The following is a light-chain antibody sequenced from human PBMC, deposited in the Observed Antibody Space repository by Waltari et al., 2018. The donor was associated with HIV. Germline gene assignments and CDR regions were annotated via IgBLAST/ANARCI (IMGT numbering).Light chain of an antibody. J-gene: IGLJ2*01. CDR3: CSYAGSSTLV. V-gene: IGLV2-23*02. CDR2: EVI. CDR1: SSDVGSYNL. Sequence: QSALTQPASVSGSPGQSTTISCTGTSSDVGSYNLVSWYQQHPGKAPKLMIYEVIKRPSGVSNRFSGSKSGNTASLTISGLQAEDEADYYCCSYAGSSTLVFGGGTKLTVL.